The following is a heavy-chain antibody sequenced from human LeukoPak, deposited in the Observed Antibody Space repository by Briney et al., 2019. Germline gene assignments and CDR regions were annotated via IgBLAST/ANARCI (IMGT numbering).Heavy chain of an antibody. J-gene: IGHJ6*03. CDR1: GYTFTSYD. V-gene: IGHV1-8*03. D-gene: IGHD3-22*01. CDR3: ARGGGSSGYYPGLYYYYYMDV. Sequence: ASVKVSCKASGYTFTSYDINWVRQATGQGLEWMGWMNPNSGNTGYAQKFQGRVTITRNTSISTAYMELSSLRSEDTAVYYCARGGGSSGYYPGLYYYYYMDVWGKGTTVTVSS. CDR2: MNPNSGNT.